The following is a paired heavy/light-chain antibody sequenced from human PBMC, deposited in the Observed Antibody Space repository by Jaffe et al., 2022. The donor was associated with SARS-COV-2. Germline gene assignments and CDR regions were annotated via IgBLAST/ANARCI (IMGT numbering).Heavy chain of an antibody. CDR3: AKAARWNDDIGD. V-gene: IGHV3-33*06. CDR2: IWYDESKE. J-gene: IGHJ4*02. CDR1: GFTFSSFG. D-gene: IGHD1-1*01. Sequence: QVQLVESGGGVVQPGRSLRLSCAASGFTFSSFGMHWVRQAPGKGLEWVAVIWYDESKEYYADSVKGRFTISRDNSNDTLYLQMNSLRAEDTAVYYCAKAARWNDDIGDWGQGTLVTVSS.
Light chain of an antibody. CDR1: QSLVHSDGNTY. CDR3: MQGTHWPPYT. CDR2: KVS. V-gene: IGKV2-30*02. J-gene: IGKJ2*01. Sequence: DVVMTQSPLSLPVTLGQPASISCRSSQSLVHSDGNTYLNWFQQRPGQSPRRLIHKVSNRDSGVPDRFSGSGSGTDFTLKISRVEAEDVGVYYCMQGTHWPPYTFGQGTKLEIK.